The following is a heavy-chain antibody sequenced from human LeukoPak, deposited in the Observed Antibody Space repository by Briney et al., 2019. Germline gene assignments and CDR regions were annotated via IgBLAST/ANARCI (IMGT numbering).Heavy chain of an antibody. V-gene: IGHV3-23*01. J-gene: IGHJ3*02. CDR1: GFTFYDYA. CDR3: AKEAFDI. Sequence: GGSLRLSCAASGFTFYDYAMSWVRQPPGKGLEWVSLIRDGDGRTHYADSVKGRFTISRDNSKNTLYLQMNSLRAEDTAVYYCAKEAFDIWGQGTMVTVSS. CDR2: IRDGDGRT.